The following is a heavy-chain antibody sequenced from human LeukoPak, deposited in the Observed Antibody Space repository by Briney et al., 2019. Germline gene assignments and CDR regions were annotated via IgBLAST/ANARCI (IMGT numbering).Heavy chain of an antibody. Sequence: PGGSLRLSCAASGLTFSSYAMSWVRQAPGKGLEWVSGISSSGGSTYYADSVKGRFTISRDNSKSTLYLQMSSLRAEDTAVYYCAKEHSSGWYYFDYWGQGTLVAVSS. CDR3: AKEHSSGWYYFDY. J-gene: IGHJ4*02. D-gene: IGHD6-13*01. V-gene: IGHV3-23*01. CDR2: ISSSGGST. CDR1: GLTFSSYA.